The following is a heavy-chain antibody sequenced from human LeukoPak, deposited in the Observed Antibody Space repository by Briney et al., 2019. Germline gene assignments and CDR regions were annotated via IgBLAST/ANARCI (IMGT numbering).Heavy chain of an antibody. CDR3: ARLADY. CDR2: IHYSGST. CDR1: GGSISSSAYY. J-gene: IGHJ4*02. Sequence: SETLSLTCTVSGGSISSSAYYWGWIRQPPGKALEWIGTIHYSGSTWYNSSLKSRVTVSVDTSKNQFSLKLGSVTAADTAVYYCARLADYWGQGTLVTVSS. V-gene: IGHV4-39*07.